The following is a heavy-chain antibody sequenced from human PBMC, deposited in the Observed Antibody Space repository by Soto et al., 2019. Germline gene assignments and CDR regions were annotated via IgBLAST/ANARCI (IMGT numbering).Heavy chain of an antibody. J-gene: IGHJ6*03. D-gene: IGHD2-15*01. CDR3: ARGLWYADRDYYMDV. CDR1: GGSISSYY. CDR2: IYNSGST. V-gene: IGHV4-4*09. Sequence: SETLSLTCTVFGGSISSYYWSWVRQPPGKGLEWIGYIYNSGSTIYSPSLRGRVTLSLDTSETHFSMKLYSVTASDTAVYFCARGLWYADRDYYMDVWGKGTTVTVSS.